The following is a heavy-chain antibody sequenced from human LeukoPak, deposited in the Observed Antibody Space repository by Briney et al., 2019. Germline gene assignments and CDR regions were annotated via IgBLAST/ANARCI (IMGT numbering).Heavy chain of an antibody. CDR2: IYYSGNT. CDR3: ARQTRYDSSRYWRPDLDS. J-gene: IGHJ4*02. D-gene: IGHD3-22*01. V-gene: IGHV4-39*01. CDR1: GGSISSGSYY. Sequence: SETLSLTCTVSGGSISSGSYYWGWIRQPPGKGLEWIGSIYYSGNTYYNPSLKSRVTISVDTSKNQFSLKLSSVTAADTAMYYCARQTRYDSSRYWRPDLDSWGQGTLVTVSS.